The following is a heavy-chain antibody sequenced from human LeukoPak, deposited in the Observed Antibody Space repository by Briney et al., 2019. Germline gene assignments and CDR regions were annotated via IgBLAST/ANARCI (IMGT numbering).Heavy chain of an antibody. V-gene: IGHV3-48*01. CDR1: GFTFSTYS. Sequence: GGSLRLSCAASGFTFSTYSMSWVRQAPGKGLEWISHISAASRGIYYADSVKGRFTISRDNSKNTLYLQMNSLRAEDTAVYYCAKVDSSSPRSAFDIWGQGTMVTVSS. CDR3: AKVDSSSPRSAFDI. J-gene: IGHJ3*02. CDR2: ISAASRGI. D-gene: IGHD6-6*01.